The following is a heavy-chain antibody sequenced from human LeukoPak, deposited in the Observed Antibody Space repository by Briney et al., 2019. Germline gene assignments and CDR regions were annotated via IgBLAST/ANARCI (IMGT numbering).Heavy chain of an antibody. CDR3: AKDKSREYSSGWYYFDY. Sequence: GGTLRLSCVASGLTFSSYAMSWVRQAPGKGLEWVSAISGSGGSTYYADSVKGRFTISRDNSKNTLYLQMNSLRAEDTAVYYCAKDKSREYSSGWYYFDYWGQGTLVTVSS. J-gene: IGHJ4*02. D-gene: IGHD6-19*01. CDR2: ISGSGGST. CDR1: GLTFSSYA. V-gene: IGHV3-23*01.